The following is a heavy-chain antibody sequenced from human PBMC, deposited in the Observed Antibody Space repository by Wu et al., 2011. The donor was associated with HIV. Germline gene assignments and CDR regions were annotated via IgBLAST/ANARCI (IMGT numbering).Heavy chain of an antibody. Sequence: QVQLVQSGAEVKKPGASVKVSCKASGYTFTAYYMHWLRQAPGQGLEWMGWINPHSGGTNFAQKFQGRVTMTRDTSITTAYMELSRLRSDDTAVYYCVRDPYSSSFYYYYFMDVWGKGTTVTVSS. CDR2: INPHSGGT. J-gene: IGHJ6*03. CDR3: VRDPYSSSFYYYYFMDV. CDR1: GYTFTAYY. D-gene: IGHD6-6*01. V-gene: IGHV1-2*02.